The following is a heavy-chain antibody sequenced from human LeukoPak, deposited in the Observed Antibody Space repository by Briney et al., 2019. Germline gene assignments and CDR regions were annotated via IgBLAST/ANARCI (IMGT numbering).Heavy chain of an antibody. CDR1: GFTFSSYS. D-gene: IGHD6-13*01. J-gene: IGHJ4*02. CDR2: ISSSSSYI. CDR3: ARVTSIAAAGSFDY. V-gene: IGHV3-21*01. Sequence: GGSLRLSCAASGFTFSSYSMNWVRQAPGKGLEWVSSISSSSSYIYYADSVKGRFTISRDNAKNSLHLQMNSLRAEDTAVYYCARVTSIAAAGSFDYWGQGTLVTVSS.